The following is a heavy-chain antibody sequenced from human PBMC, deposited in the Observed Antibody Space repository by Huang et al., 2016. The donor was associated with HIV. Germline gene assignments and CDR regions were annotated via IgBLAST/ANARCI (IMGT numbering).Heavy chain of an antibody. V-gene: IGHV3-30*03. Sequence: QILLIESGGGVVQPGRSLRLSCAASGFTFSSYGMNWVRQAPGKGLEWVAVISYDEDNKYYADSVRGRFTISRDNSKNTLYLQMNSLRIEDTAVYYCARGPIRFLAWLLNFDYWGQGALVTVSS. J-gene: IGHJ4*02. CDR3: ARGPIRFLAWLLNFDY. CDR1: GFTFSSYG. D-gene: IGHD3-3*01. CDR2: ISYDEDNK.